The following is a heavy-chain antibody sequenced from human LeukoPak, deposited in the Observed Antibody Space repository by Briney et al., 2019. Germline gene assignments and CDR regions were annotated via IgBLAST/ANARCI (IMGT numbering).Heavy chain of an antibody. V-gene: IGHV1-46*01. J-gene: IGHJ5*02. CDR2: INPGGGST. CDR3: AKGIVVVPAAIGLSWFDP. D-gene: IGHD2-2*02. Sequence: ASVKVSCKASGYTFTSYYMHWVRQAPGQGLEWMRIINPGGGSTSYAQKFQGRVTMTRDTSTSTVYMELSSLRSEDTAVYYCAKGIVVVPAAIGLSWFDPWGRGTLVTVSS. CDR1: GYTFTSYY.